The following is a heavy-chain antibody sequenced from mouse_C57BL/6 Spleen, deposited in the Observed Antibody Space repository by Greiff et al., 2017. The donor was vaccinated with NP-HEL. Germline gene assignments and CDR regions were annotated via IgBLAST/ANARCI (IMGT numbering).Heavy chain of an antibody. J-gene: IGHJ4*01. CDR1: GFSLTSYG. Sequence: VQLVESGPGLVQPSQSLSITCTVSGFSLTSYGVHWVRQSPGKGLEWLGVIWRGGSTDYNAAFMSRLSITKDNSKSQVFFKMNSLQADDTAIYYCAKKDYEGYAMDYWGQGTSVTVSS. D-gene: IGHD2-4*01. CDR3: AKKDYEGYAMDY. CDR2: IWRGGST. V-gene: IGHV2-5*01.